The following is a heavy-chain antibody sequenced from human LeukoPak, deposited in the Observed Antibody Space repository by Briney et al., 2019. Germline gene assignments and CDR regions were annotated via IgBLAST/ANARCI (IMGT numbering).Heavy chain of an antibody. Sequence: SQTLSLTCTVSGGSISSGGYYWSWIRQPPGKGLEWIVYIYHSGSTYYHPSLKSRLTISVDTPKHQFSLTLSSLTAADTAVYYWARGSLGGSGSYSPPYYFDYWGQGTLVTVSS. J-gene: IGHJ4*02. D-gene: IGHD3-10*01. CDR3: ARGSLGGSGSYSPPYYFDY. CDR1: GGSISSGGYY. CDR2: IYHSGST. V-gene: IGHV4-30-2*01.